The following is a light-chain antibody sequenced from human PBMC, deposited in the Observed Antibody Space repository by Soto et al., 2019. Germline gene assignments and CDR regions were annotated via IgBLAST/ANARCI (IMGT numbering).Light chain of an antibody. Sequence: DIQMTQSPSTLSASVGDRVTITCRASQNINSWLAWYQQKPGKAPNLLIYDASTLESGVPSRFSGIGSGTEFTLTISSLQPEDFATYYCQQFHSFSRTFGQGTKVEFK. CDR3: QQFHSFSRT. V-gene: IGKV1-5*01. J-gene: IGKJ1*01. CDR1: QNINSW. CDR2: DAS.